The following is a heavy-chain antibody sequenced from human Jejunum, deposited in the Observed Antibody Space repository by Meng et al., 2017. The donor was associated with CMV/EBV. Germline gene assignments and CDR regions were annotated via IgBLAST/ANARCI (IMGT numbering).Heavy chain of an antibody. Sequence: QVQVQESGPGLVKPSQTLPLTCTVSGGSMSSGDYFWNWIRQPPGKGLEWIGYIYYSGNTYYNPSLKSRVTISIDTSKNQFSLKLSSVTAADTAVYYCARAEYYNWFDPWGQGTLVTVSS. J-gene: IGHJ5*02. CDR2: IYYSGNT. V-gene: IGHV4-30-4*01. CDR1: GGSMSSGDYF. D-gene: IGHD1-14*01. CDR3: ARAEYYNWFDP.